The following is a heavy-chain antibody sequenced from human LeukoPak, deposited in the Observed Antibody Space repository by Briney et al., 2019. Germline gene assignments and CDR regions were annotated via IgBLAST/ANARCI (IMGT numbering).Heavy chain of an antibody. V-gene: IGHV1-2*02. CDR1: GYTFTGYY. CDR3: ARGSSGWYKNVDY. Sequence: ASVKVSCKATGYTFTGYYMHWVRQAPGQGLEWMGWINPNSGGTNYAQKFQGRVTMTRDTSISTAFMELSRLRSDDTAVYYCARGSSGWYKNVDYWGQGTLVTVSS. J-gene: IGHJ4*02. D-gene: IGHD6-19*01. CDR2: INPNSGGT.